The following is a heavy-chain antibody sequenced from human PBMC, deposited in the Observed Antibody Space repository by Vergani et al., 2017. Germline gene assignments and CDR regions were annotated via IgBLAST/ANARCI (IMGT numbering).Heavy chain of an antibody. CDR3: AKDKSSGWSKWFDP. D-gene: IGHD6-19*01. V-gene: IGHV3-23*01. Sequence: EVQLLESGGGLVQPGESLRLSCAATGFTFSNYAMSWVRQAPGTGLEWVSAISDTGGTTYYADSVKGRFTISRDNSKNTLYLQMNSLRAEDTAVYYCAKDKSSGWSKWFDPWGQGTLVTVSS. J-gene: IGHJ5*02. CDR1: GFTFSNYA. CDR2: ISDTGGTT.